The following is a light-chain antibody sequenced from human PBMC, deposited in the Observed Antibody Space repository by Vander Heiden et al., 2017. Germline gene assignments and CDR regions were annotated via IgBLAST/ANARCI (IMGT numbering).Light chain of an antibody. J-gene: IGKJ3*01. CDR3: QQYYSAPFT. CDR2: WAS. CDR1: QSVLYSSNNKNY. Sequence: DIVMTQSPDCLAVCLGERATINCKSSQSVLYSSNNKNYLAWFQQKPGQPPKLLIYWASTRESGVPDRFSGSGSGTDFTLTISSLQAEDVAVYYCQQYYSAPFTFGPGTKVDI. V-gene: IGKV4-1*01.